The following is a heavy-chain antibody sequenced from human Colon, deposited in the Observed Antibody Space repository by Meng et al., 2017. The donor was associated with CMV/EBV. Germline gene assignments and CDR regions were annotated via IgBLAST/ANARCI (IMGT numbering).Heavy chain of an antibody. CDR2: IYSGGSRT. J-gene: IGHJ4*02. CDR1: GCTFSSYA. V-gene: IGHV3-23*03. D-gene: IGHD3-22*01. Sequence: EASGCTFSSYAMSWVRQAPGKGMEWVSVIYSGGSRTYYAESVKGRFTISRDNSKNTLYLQMNSLRAEDTAVYYCAKTSRGYYYLDNWGQGTLVTVSS. CDR3: AKTSRGYYYLDN.